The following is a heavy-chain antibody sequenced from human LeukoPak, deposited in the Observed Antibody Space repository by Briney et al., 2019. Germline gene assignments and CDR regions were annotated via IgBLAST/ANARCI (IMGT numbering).Heavy chain of an antibody. CDR2: ISYSGTT. J-gene: IGHJ4*02. CDR3: AANSADYNTLGSSYKV. D-gene: IGHD3-10*01. V-gene: IGHV4-39*01. CDR1: SASITSSPYF. Sequence: SETLSLTCTVSSASITSSPYFWGWIRQCPGKGLEWIGSISYSGTTYYNPSLKSRVTISVDTSKNQFSLKLNSVTAADTAVFYCAANSADYNTLGSSYKVWGQGTLVTVSS.